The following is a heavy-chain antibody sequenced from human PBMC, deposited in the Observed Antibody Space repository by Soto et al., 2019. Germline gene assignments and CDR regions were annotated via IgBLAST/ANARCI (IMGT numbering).Heavy chain of an antibody. V-gene: IGHV3-30-3*01. CDR2: LSYDGSKK. D-gene: IGHD6-13*01. Sequence: QVQLVESGGGVVQPGRSLRLSCAASGFTFSSYAMHWVRQAPGKGLEWVAILSYDGSKKYYADSVKGRITISRDNSRNTLYLQMNSLRAEDTAVYYCARDPAAAGAYYFDYWVQGTLVTVSS. CDR3: ARDPAAAGAYYFDY. CDR1: GFTFSSYA. J-gene: IGHJ4*02.